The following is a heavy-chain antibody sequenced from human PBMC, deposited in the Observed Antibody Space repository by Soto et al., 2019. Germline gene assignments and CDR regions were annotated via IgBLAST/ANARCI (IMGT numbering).Heavy chain of an antibody. V-gene: IGHV1-18*04. D-gene: IGHD5-12*01. CDR2: MGAYNGRK. Sequence: ASVKVSCKSSGYTFTNYGITWVRRAPGQGPEWMGWMGAYNGRKNYAKKFQDRMTLATETSTSTVYMELRSLRSDETALYYCARGYGDYVFGVDFWGQGTQVTVSS. CDR1: GYTFTNYG. J-gene: IGHJ4*02. CDR3: ARGYGDYVFGVDF.